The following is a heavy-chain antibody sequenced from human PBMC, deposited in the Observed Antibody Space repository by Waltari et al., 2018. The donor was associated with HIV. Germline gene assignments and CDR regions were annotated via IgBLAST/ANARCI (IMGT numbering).Heavy chain of an antibody. CDR3: ARGRGRAFDI. J-gene: IGHJ3*02. CDR2: MSDDGSVK. CDR1: GFTLSNFI. D-gene: IGHD3-10*01. Sequence: QVQLVESGGGVVQPGRSLRLSCAASGFTLSNFIMSWVRQAPGKGLEWVAIMSDDGSVKNYADSVKGRFTVSRDKSKNTLFLQMNSLRDEDTALYYCARGRGRAFDIWGQGTMVIVSS. V-gene: IGHV3-30*01.